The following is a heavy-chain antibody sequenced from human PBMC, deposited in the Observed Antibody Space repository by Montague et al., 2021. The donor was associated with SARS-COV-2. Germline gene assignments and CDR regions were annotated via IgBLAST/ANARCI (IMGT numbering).Heavy chain of an antibody. CDR2: VYHTGST. V-gene: IGHV4-61*01. J-gene: IGHJ4*02. CDR1: GVSISSCSYY. Sequence: SETLSLTCSVSGVSISSCSYYWSWVRQPPGKGLEWIGYVYHTGSTNYNPSLKSRVTLSIDTSKNQFSLNLTSVTAADTAVYYCVREKYYFDDSGSKWGQGRLVIAVSS. D-gene: IGHD3-22*01. CDR3: VREKYYFDDSGSK.